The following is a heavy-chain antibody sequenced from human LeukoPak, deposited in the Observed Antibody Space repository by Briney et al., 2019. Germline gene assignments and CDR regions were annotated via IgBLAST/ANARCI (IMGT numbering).Heavy chain of an antibody. CDR1: GFTFSTYG. V-gene: IGHV3-30*02. J-gene: IGHJ4*02. D-gene: IGHD1-26*01. CDR2: IRYDGRNK. Sequence: GGSLRLSCAASGFTFSTYGMHWVRQAPGKGLEWVAFIRYDGRNKYYADSVKGRFTISRDNSKNTLCLQMNSLRAEDTAVYYCAKDHTVGATFGVYFDYWGQGTLVTVSS. CDR3: AKDHTVGATFGVYFDY.